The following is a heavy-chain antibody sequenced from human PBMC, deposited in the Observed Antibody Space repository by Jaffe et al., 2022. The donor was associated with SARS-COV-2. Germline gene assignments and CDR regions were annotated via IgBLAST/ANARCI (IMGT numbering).Heavy chain of an antibody. J-gene: IGHJ3*02. D-gene: IGHD3-3*01. V-gene: IGHV4-59*01. CDR3: ARVTIFGVVSALLDAFDI. Sequence: QVQLQESGPGLVKPSETLSLTCTVSGGSISSYYWSWIRQPPGKGLEWIGYIYYSGSTNYNPSLKSRVTISVDTSKNQFSLKLSSVTAADTAVYYCARVTIFGVVSALLDAFDIWGQGTMVTVSS. CDR1: GGSISSYY. CDR2: IYYSGST.